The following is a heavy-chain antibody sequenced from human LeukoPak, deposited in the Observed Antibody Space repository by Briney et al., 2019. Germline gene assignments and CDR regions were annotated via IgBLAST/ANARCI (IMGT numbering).Heavy chain of an antibody. CDR3: ARRLGQQPNWFDP. CDR1: GFTFSSYS. Sequence: GGSLRLTCAASGFTFSSYSMNWVRQAPGKGLEWVSSISSSSSYIYYADSVKGRFTISRDNAKNSLYLQMNSPRAEDTAVYYCARRLGQQPNWFDPWGQGTLVTVSS. CDR2: ISSSSSYI. V-gene: IGHV3-21*01. J-gene: IGHJ5*02. D-gene: IGHD6-13*01.